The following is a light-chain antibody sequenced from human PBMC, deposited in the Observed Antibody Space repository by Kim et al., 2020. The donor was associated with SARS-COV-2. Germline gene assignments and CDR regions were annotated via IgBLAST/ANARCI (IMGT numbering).Light chain of an antibody. J-gene: IGKJ2*01. CDR2: DAS. V-gene: IGKV1-33*01. Sequence: DIQMTQSPSSLSASVGDRVTITCQASQDISNYLNWYQQKSGEGPKLLIYDASSLDTGVPSKFSGRRSGTEFTFTISSLEPEDIGTYFCQHYVNFPYTFGQGTKLEI. CDR3: QHYVNFPYT. CDR1: QDISNY.